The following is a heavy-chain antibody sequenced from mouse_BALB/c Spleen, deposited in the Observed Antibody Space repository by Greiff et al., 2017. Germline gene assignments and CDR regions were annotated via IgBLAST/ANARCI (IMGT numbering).Heavy chain of an antibody. D-gene: IGHD1-2*01. CDR1: GYAFSSYW. CDR3: ARNSITTATFSY. V-gene: IGHV1-80*01. Sequence: QVQLQQSGAELVRPGSSVKISCKASGYAFSSYWMNWVKQRPGQGLEWIGQIYPGDGDTNYNGKFKGKATLTADKSSSTAYMQLSSLTSEDSAVYFCARNSITTATFSYWGQGTLVTVSA. CDR2: IYPGDGDT. J-gene: IGHJ3*01.